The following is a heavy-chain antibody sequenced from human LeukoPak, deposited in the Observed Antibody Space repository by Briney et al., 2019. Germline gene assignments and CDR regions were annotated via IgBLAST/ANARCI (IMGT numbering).Heavy chain of an antibody. CDR2: INHSGST. Sequence: SETLSLTCAVYGGSFSGYYWSWIRQPPGKGLEWIGEINHSGSTNYNPSLKSRVTISVDTSKNQFFLKLSSVTAADTAVYYCARELAYCGGDCYPFDYWGQGTLVTVSS. V-gene: IGHV4-34*01. D-gene: IGHD2-21*02. CDR1: GGSFSGYY. J-gene: IGHJ4*02. CDR3: ARELAYCGGDCYPFDY.